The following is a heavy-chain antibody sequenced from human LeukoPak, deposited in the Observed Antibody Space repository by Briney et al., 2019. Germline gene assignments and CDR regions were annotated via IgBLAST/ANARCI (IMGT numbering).Heavy chain of an antibody. CDR2: INTNTGNP. V-gene: IGHV7-4-1*02. J-gene: IGHJ6*02. CDR3: ARDRHSSSWHPLGCYYYGMDV. D-gene: IGHD6-13*01. Sequence: ASVKVSCKASGYTFTSYAMNWVRQAPGQGLEWMGWINTNTGNPTYAQGFTGRFVFSLDTSVSTAYLQISSLKAEDTAVYYCARDRHSSSWHPLGCYYYGMDVWGQGTTVTVSS. CDR1: GYTFTSYA.